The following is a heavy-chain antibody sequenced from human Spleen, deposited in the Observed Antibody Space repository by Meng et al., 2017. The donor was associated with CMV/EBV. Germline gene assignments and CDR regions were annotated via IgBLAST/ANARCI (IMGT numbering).Heavy chain of an antibody. V-gene: IGHV3-11*01. J-gene: IGHJ6*02. D-gene: IGHD2-2*01. CDR1: GFIFGDYL. Sequence: GESLKISCTASGFIFGDYLMGWIRQAPGKGLEWDSYISSGGNTIYYADSVKGRFAISRDNAKNSLFLQMNSLRAEDSAVYYCARAPYCTSISCYGMDVWGQGTTVTVSS. CDR2: ISSGGNTI. CDR3: ARAPYCTSISCYGMDV.